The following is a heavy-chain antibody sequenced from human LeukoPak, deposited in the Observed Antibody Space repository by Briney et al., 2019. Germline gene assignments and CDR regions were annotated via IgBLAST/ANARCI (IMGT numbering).Heavy chain of an antibody. CDR1: GFTFSSYW. CDR2: IKQDGSEK. CDR3: ARASPSTVTTYGY. V-gene: IGHV3-7*01. Sequence: SGGSLRLSRAASGFTFSSYWMSWVRQAPGKGLEWVANIKQDGSEKYYVDSVKGRFTISRDNAKNSLYLQMNSLRVEDTAIYYCARASPSTVTTYGYWGQGTLVTVSS. J-gene: IGHJ4*02. D-gene: IGHD4-17*01.